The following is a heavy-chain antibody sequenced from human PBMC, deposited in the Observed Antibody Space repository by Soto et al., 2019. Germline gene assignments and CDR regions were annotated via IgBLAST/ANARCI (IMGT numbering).Heavy chain of an antibody. CDR3: ARATAEYTYADAVDY. J-gene: IGHJ4*02. Sequence: GGSLRLSCASSGFTFSIYGMHLVRQAPGKGLEWVAVVWYDGSNKYYADSVKGRFTISRDNSKNTLYLQMNSLRAEDTAVYYCARATAEYTYADAVDYWGRGTLVTVSS. CDR2: VWYDGSNK. CDR1: GFTFSIYG. V-gene: IGHV3-33*01. D-gene: IGHD5-18*01.